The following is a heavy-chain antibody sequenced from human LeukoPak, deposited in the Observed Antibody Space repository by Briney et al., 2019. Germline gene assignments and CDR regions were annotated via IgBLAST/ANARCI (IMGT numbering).Heavy chain of an antibody. V-gene: IGHV3-15*01. D-gene: IGHD3-3*01. Sequence: GGSLRLSCAASGFTFSSYWMSWVRQAPGKGLEWLGRIKRETDGGTIDYAAPVKGRFTISRDDSRNTLYLQMNSLKTEDTAVYYCTTPLLPKWGQGTLVTVSS. J-gene: IGHJ4*02. CDR2: IKRETDGGTI. CDR1: GFTFSSYW. CDR3: TTPLLPK.